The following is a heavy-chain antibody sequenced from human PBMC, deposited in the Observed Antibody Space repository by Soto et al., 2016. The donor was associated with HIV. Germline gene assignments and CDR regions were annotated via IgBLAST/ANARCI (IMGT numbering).Heavy chain of an antibody. CDR1: GASITSSNW. J-gene: IGHJ3*02. CDR3: ARRQGGYCSGGXCYGAFDI. CDR2: MYHGGNT. V-gene: IGHV4-4*02. Sequence: QVQLQESGPGLVKPSGTLSLTCAVSGASITSSNWWSWVRQPPGKGLEWIGEMYHGGNTNYKPVPQESSHHISRHVQEPVSLKLSSVTAADTAVYYCARRQGGYCSGGXCYGAFDIWAKGQWSRLF. D-gene: IGHD2-15*01.